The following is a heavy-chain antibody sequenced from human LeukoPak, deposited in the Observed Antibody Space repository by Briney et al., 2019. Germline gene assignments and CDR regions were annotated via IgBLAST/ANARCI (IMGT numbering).Heavy chain of an antibody. Sequence: GGSLRLSCAASGFAFSTYWMPWFRQAPGKGLVWVSRITSDGSTTTYADSVKGRFTISRDNAKNSLYLQMNSLRAEDTAVYYCARTANFAAGYYIDYWGQGTLVTVSS. D-gene: IGHD6-13*01. V-gene: IGHV3-74*01. J-gene: IGHJ4*02. CDR2: ITSDGSTT. CDR3: ARTANFAAGYYIDY. CDR1: GFAFSTYW.